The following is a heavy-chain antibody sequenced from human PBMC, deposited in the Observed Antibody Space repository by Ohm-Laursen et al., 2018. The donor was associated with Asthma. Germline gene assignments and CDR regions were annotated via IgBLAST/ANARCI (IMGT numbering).Heavy chain of an antibody. D-gene: IGHD6-13*01. CDR3: ARALNLRIAAAGTIRN. CDR2: MNPNSGNT. Sequence: GSSVKVSCKASGYTFTSYGINWVRQATGQGLEWMGWMNPNSGNTGYAQKLQGRVTMTTDTSTSTAYMELRSLRSDDTAVYYCARALNLRIAAAGTIRNWGQGTLVTVSS. CDR1: GYTFTSYG. V-gene: IGHV1-8*01. J-gene: IGHJ4*02.